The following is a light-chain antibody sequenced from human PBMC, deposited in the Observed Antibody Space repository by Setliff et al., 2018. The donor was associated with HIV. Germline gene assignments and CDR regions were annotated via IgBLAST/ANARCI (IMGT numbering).Light chain of an antibody. CDR3: TSYTSYSSVV. CDR1: SSDVGGYNY. J-gene: IGLJ2*01. V-gene: IGLV2-14*01. CDR2: DVS. Sequence: QSALAQPASVSGSPGQSITISCTGTSSDVGGYNYVSWYQQHPGKAPKLMIYDVSKRPSGVSNRFPGSKSGNTASLTISGLQAEDEADYYCTSYTSYSSVVFGGGTKVTVL.